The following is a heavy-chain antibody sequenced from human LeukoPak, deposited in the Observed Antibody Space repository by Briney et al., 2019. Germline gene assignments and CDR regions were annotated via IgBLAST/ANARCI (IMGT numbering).Heavy chain of an antibody. D-gene: IGHD6-19*01. CDR3: VTKEPSTSGWSY. CDR1: GFTVSGNY. CDR2: LYSGGST. V-gene: IGHV3-66*01. Sequence: PGGSLRLSCAASGFTVSGNYMSWVRQAPGKGLEWVSVLYSGGSTYYADSVKGRFTISRDNAENSVYLQMNDLRAEDTGVYYCVTKEPSTSGWSYWGQGTLVTVSS. J-gene: IGHJ4*02.